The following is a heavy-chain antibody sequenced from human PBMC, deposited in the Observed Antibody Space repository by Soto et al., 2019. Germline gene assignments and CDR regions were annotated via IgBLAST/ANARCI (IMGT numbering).Heavy chain of an antibody. D-gene: IGHD5-18*01. J-gene: IGHJ4*02. V-gene: IGHV4-31*03. Sequence: QVQLQESGPGLVKPSQTLSLTCTVSGGSISSGGYYWSWIRQHPGKGLEWIGYIYYSGSTYYNPSLQMRVTISVDPSKNPFSLKLSSVTAADTALYYCARDSDYRYGSFDYWGQGTLVTVSS. CDR3: ARDSDYRYGSFDY. CDR1: GGSISSGGYY. CDR2: IYYSGST.